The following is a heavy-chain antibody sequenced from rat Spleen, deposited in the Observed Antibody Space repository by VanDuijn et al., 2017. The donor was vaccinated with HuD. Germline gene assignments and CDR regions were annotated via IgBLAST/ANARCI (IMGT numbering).Heavy chain of an antibody. V-gene: IGHV5-17*01. CDR1: GFTFSDYT. CDR3: ARRHYGYTDYFDY. D-gene: IGHD1-11*01. CDR2: IVDDGSNT. Sequence: EVQLVESGGGLVQPGRSLKLSCSASGFTFSDYTMAWVRQAPKKGLEWVAAIVDDGSNTFYRDSVKGRFTISRDNAKSTLYLQVDSLRSEDTATYYCARRHYGYTDYFDYWGQGVMVTVSS. J-gene: IGHJ2*01.